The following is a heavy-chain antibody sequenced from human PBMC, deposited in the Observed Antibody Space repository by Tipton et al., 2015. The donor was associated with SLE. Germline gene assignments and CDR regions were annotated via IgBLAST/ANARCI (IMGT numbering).Heavy chain of an antibody. CDR2: ISGSGGST. CDR1: GFTFSSYA. V-gene: IGHV3-23*01. Sequence: SLRLSCAASGFTFSSYAMSWVRQAPGKGLEWVSAISGSGGSTYYADSVKGRFTISRDNSKNTLYLQMNSLRAEDTAVYYCAREEGSFWGRYYYYGMDVWGQGTTVTVSS. CDR3: AREEGSFWGRYYYYGMDV. J-gene: IGHJ6*02. D-gene: IGHD7-27*01.